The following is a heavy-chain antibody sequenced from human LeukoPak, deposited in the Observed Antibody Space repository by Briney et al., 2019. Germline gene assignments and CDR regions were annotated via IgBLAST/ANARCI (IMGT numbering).Heavy chain of an antibody. J-gene: IGHJ4*02. V-gene: IGHV3-74*01. Sequence: GGSLRLSCAASGFTFSSFWMHWVRQAPGKGLVWVSRLNGDGRSTSYADSVKGRFTISRDNAKNTLYLQMNSLRAEDTAVYYCARGYSSGWHDFDYWGQGTLVTVSS. CDR2: LNGDGRST. D-gene: IGHD4-11*01. CDR1: GFTFSSFW. CDR3: ARGYSSGWHDFDY.